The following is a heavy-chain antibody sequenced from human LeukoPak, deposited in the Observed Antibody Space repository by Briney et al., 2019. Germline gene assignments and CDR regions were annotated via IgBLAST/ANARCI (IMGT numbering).Heavy chain of an antibody. Sequence: PGGSLRLSXAASGFTFSIYRMNWVRQAPGKGLEWVSYISSSSSIIYYADSVKGRFTISRDNAKNSLYLQMNSLRAEDTAVYYCARDFRSSGDDLDYWGQGTLVTVSS. CDR2: ISSSSSII. J-gene: IGHJ4*02. CDR1: GFTFSIYR. CDR3: ARDFRSSGDDLDY. V-gene: IGHV3-48*01. D-gene: IGHD3-22*01.